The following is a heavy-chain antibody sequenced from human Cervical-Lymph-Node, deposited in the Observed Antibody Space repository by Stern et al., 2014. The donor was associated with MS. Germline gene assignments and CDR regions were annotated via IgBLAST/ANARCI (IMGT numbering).Heavy chain of an antibody. J-gene: IGHJ4*02. CDR2: INTATGNA. CDR3: AKDSGSGWYRFDY. CDR1: GYTFNKYA. V-gene: IGHV1-3*04. D-gene: IGHD6-19*01. Sequence: QVQLVQSGDEVKKPGASVKVSCKASGYTFNKYAIHWVRQAPGQRLEWMRWINTATGNAEYSQKFQGRVTITRDTSASTAHMELSSLRSDDTAVYYCAKDSGSGWYRFDYGGQGTLVTVSS.